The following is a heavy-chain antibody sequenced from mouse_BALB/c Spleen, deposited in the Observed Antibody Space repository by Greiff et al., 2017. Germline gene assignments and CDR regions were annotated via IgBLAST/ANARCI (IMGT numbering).Heavy chain of an antibody. Sequence: EVHLVESGPGLVKPSQSLSLTCTVTGYSITSDYAWNWIRQFPGNKLEWIGYISYSGSTSYNPSLKSRISITRDTSKNQFFLQLNSVTTEDTATYYCARRAYYGLAWFAYWGQGTLVTVSA. D-gene: IGHD2-10*01. CDR2: ISYSGST. V-gene: IGHV3-2*02. CDR1: GYSITSDYA. J-gene: IGHJ3*01. CDR3: ARRAYYGLAWFAY.